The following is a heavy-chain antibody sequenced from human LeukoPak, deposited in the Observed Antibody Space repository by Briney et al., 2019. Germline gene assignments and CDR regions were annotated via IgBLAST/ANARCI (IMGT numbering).Heavy chain of an antibody. CDR1: GGSFTGYY. Sequence: SETLSLTCAVYGGSFTGYYWSWVRQPPGKGLEWIGEINHSGSTNYNPSPKSRVTISVGTSKNQFSLHLNSVTAADTAVYYCAREVLLNYFDYWGQGTLVTVSS. CDR3: AREVLLNYFDY. J-gene: IGHJ4*02. D-gene: IGHD2-21*01. V-gene: IGHV4-34*01. CDR2: INHSGST.